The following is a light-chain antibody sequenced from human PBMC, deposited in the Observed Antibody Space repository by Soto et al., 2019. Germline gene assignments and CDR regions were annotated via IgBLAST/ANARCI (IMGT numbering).Light chain of an antibody. Sequence: EIVLTQSPGTLSLSPGERATLSCRASQSVSSSYLAWCQQKPGQAPRLLIYGASSRATGIPDRFSGSGSGTDFTLTISRLEPEDFAVYYCQQYGSSPQGTFGQGTKVEIK. J-gene: IGKJ1*01. CDR3: QQYGSSPQGT. V-gene: IGKV3-20*01. CDR2: GAS. CDR1: QSVSSSY.